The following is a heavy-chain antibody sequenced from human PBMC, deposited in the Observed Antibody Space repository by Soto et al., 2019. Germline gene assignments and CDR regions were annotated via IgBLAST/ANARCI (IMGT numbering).Heavy chain of an antibody. V-gene: IGHV3-23*01. Sequence: PGGSLRLSCAASGFTFSSYAMSWVRQAPGKGLEWVSAISGSGHNTYYADSVKGRLTISRDNSNNTLFLQMNNLRAEDTAVYYCAKAVGQYLYFFNNWGQGIPVTVSS. CDR3: AKAVGQYLYFFNN. CDR1: GFTFSSYA. J-gene: IGHJ4*02. D-gene: IGHD3-3*02. CDR2: ISGSGHNT.